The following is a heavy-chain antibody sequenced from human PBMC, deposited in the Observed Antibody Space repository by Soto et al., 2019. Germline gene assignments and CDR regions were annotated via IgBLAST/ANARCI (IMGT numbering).Heavy chain of an antibody. J-gene: IGHJ5*02. CDR3: ARSDGRS. Sequence: QVQLQESGPGLVKPSEPLSLTCTVSGGSISSYYWSWIRQPPGKVLEWIGDIYDSGITKYNPSLKTRVTLSVDSSKNPFSLKLSSVTAADTAVYYCARSDGRSWGQGTLVTVSS. V-gene: IGHV4-59*01. CDR2: IYDSGIT. CDR1: GGSISSYY.